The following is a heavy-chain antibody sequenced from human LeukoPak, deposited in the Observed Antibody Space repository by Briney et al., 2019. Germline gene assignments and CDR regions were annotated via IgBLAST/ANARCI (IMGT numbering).Heavy chain of an antibody. D-gene: IGHD1-7*01. CDR1: GGSISSYY. V-gene: IGHV4-59*01. CDR3: ARGSRELYYFDY. Sequence: SETLSLTCTVSGGSISSYYWSWIRQPPGKGLEWIGYIYYSGSTKYNPSLKSRITISVDASKTQFSLKLNSVTAADTAVYYCARGSRELYYFDYWGQGTLVTVPS. J-gene: IGHJ4*02. CDR2: IYYSGST.